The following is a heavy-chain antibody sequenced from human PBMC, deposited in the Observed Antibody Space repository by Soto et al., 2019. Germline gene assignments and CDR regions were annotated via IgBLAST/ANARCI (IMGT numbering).Heavy chain of an antibody. CDR1: GDSISDSSYY. J-gene: IGHJ5*02. D-gene: IGHD3-3*01. Sequence: PSETLSLTCTVSGDSISDSSYYWGWIRQPPGQGLEWIGTIYYSGYTYYNMSLKGRVTISVDTSKNQFSLMLTSATAADTSLYFCARHGRFSLIAQSYFDPWGLGTLVTVSS. CDR3: ARHGRFSLIAQSYFDP. CDR2: IYYSGYT. V-gene: IGHV4-39*01.